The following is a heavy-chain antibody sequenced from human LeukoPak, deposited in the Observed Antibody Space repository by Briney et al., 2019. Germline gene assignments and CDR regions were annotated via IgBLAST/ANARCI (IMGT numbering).Heavy chain of an antibody. Sequence: GGSLRLSCAASGFTFSSYGMHWVRQAPGKGLEWVSGISWNSGSIGYADSVKGRFTISRDNAKNSLYLQMNSLRAEDTALYYCAKDRGLTTVTLDYWGQGTLVTVSS. J-gene: IGHJ4*02. CDR3: AKDRGLTTVTLDY. V-gene: IGHV3-9*01. D-gene: IGHD4-11*01. CDR2: ISWNSGSI. CDR1: GFTFSSYG.